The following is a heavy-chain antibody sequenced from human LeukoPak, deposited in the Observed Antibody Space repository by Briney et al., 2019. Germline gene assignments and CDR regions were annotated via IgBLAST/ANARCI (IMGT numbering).Heavy chain of an antibody. CDR2: IYHSGSA. Sequence: SDTLSLTCAVSGYSISSGYYWGWIRQPPGKGLEWIGSIYHSGSAYYNPSLKSRVTISVDTSKNQFSLKLSSVTAADTAVYYCARSGYSSGWLFDYWGQGTLVTVSS. V-gene: IGHV4-38-2*01. CDR1: GYSISSGYY. CDR3: ARSGYSSGWLFDY. J-gene: IGHJ4*02. D-gene: IGHD6-19*01.